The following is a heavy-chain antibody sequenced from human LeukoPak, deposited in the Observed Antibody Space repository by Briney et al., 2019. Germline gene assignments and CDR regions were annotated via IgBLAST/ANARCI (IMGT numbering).Heavy chain of an antibody. Sequence: SETLSLTCTVSGASISSYYWSWIRQSPGKGLEWIGYIHYTGITKYNPSLQSRVTISVDTSKNQFSLRLNSVTAADTTVYYCARLQDIVVVPAAFWFDPWGQGTLVTVSS. V-gene: IGHV4-59*08. CDR3: ARLQDIVVVPAAFWFDP. CDR1: GASISSYY. J-gene: IGHJ5*02. D-gene: IGHD2-2*01. CDR2: IHYTGIT.